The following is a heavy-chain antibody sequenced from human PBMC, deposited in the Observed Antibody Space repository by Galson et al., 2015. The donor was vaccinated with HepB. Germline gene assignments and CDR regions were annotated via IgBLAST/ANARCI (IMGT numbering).Heavy chain of an antibody. CDR1: GFTFSSYA. Sequence: SLRLSCAASGFTFSSYAMHWVRQAPGKGLEWVAVISYDGSNKYYADSVKGRFTISRDNSKNTLYLQMNSLRAEDTAVYYCARDLLEWELHEFPGRWFDYWGQGTLVTVSS. CDR3: ARDLLEWELHEFPGRWFDY. CDR2: ISYDGSNK. D-gene: IGHD1-26*01. J-gene: IGHJ4*02. V-gene: IGHV3-30-3*01.